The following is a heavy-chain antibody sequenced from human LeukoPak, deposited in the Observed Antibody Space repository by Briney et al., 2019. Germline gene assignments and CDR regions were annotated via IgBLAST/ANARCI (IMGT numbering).Heavy chain of an antibody. CDR1: GGSISSYY. Sequence: SETLSLTCTVSGGSISSYYWSWIRQPAGKGLEWIGRIYISGSTNYNPSLKSRVTMSVDTSKNQFSLKLSSVTAADTAVYYCAREPRLSLYDYVWGSYRFDYWGQGTLVTVSS. J-gene: IGHJ4*02. CDR2: IYISGST. D-gene: IGHD3-16*02. V-gene: IGHV4-4*07. CDR3: AREPRLSLYDYVWGSYRFDY.